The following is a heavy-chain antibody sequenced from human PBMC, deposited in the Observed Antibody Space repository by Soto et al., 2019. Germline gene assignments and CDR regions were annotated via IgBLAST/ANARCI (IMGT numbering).Heavy chain of an antibody. J-gene: IGHJ6*02. D-gene: IGHD3-10*01. CDR3: ARGLYGSGSLTPFYYGMDV. V-gene: IGHV3-53*01. CDR2: IYSGGST. Sequence: PGGSLRLSCAASGFTVSSNYMSWVRQAPGKGLEWVSVIYSGGSTYYADSVKGRFTISRDNSKNTLYLQMNSLRAEDTAVYYCARGLYGSGSLTPFYYGMDVWGQGTTVTVSS. CDR1: GFTVSSNY.